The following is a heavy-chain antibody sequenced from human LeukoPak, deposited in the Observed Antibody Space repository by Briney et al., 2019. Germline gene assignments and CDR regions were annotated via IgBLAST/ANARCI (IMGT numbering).Heavy chain of an antibody. D-gene: IGHD6-13*01. J-gene: IGHJ5*02. CDR1: GFTFSSYS. Sequence: GGSLRLSCAASGFTFSSYSMNWVRQAPGKGLEWVSSISSSSSYIYYADSVKGRFTISRDNAKNSLYLQMNSLRAEDTAVYYFARVTSSRGRGYWFDPWGQGTLVTVSS. CDR3: ARVTSSRGRGYWFDP. CDR2: ISSSSSYI. V-gene: IGHV3-21*01.